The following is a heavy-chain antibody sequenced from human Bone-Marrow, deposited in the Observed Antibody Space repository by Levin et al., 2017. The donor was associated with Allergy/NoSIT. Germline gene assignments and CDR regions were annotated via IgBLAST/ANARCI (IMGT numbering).Heavy chain of an antibody. D-gene: IGHD3-10*01. CDR3: ARVHYYGSGSYYVRPWFDP. CDR1: GFTFSSYS. J-gene: IGHJ5*02. Sequence: GESLKISCAASGFTFSSYSMNWVRQAPGKGLEWVSYISSSSSTIYYADSVKGRFTISRDNAKNSLYLQMNSLRADDTAVYYCARVHYYGSGSYYVRPWFDPWGQGTLVTVSS. CDR2: ISSSSSTI. V-gene: IGHV3-48*04.